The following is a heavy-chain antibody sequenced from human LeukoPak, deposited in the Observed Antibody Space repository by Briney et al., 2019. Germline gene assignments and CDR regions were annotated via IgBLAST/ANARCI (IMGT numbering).Heavy chain of an antibody. CDR1: GFPFNIYS. Sequence: GGSLRLSCATSGFPFNIYSMNWVRQAPGKGLEWVSSISTSSNNIYYAASVKGRFTISRGNAKNSLSLQMNSLRAEDTAVYYCARNNSRFDYWGQGTLVSVSS. CDR2: ISTSSNNI. V-gene: IGHV3-21*01. D-gene: IGHD6-13*01. J-gene: IGHJ4*02. CDR3: ARNNSRFDY.